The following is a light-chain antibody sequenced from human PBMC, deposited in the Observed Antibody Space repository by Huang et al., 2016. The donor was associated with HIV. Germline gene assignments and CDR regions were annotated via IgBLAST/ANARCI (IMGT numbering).Light chain of an antibody. Sequence: DIVMNQSPDSLAVSLGERATINCKSGQSVLYSSNNKNYLAWYQQKPGQPPKLLIYWASTRESGVPDRFSGSGSVTDFTLTISSLQAEDVAVYYCQQYYSTPLTFGGGTKVEIK. J-gene: IGKJ4*01. CDR3: QQYYSTPLT. CDR1: QSVLYSSNNKNY. V-gene: IGKV4-1*01. CDR2: WAS.